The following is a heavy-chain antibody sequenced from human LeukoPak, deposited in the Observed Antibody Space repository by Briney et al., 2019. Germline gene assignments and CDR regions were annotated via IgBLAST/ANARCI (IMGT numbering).Heavy chain of an antibody. J-gene: IGHJ5*02. Sequence: SETLSLTCTVSGGSISSYYWSWIRQPPGKGLEWIGYIYYSGSTNYNPSLKSRLTISLDTSNNQFSLKLSSITSADTAVYYCARGGRHGYGYEKRGGFDPWGQGTLVTVSS. V-gene: IGHV4-59*01. CDR3: ARGGRHGYGYEKRGGFDP. CDR2: IYYSGST. D-gene: IGHD5-18*01. CDR1: GGSISSYY.